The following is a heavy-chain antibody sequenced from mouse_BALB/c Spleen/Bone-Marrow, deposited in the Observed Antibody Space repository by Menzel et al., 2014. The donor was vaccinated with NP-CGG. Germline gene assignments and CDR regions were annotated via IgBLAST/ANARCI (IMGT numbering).Heavy chain of an antibody. CDR3: AREVRAPWYAMDY. D-gene: IGHD2-14*01. CDR2: ISTYDGNT. J-gene: IGHJ4*01. V-gene: IGHV1-67*01. CDR1: GYTFTDYA. Sequence: QVHVKQSGPEVVRPGVSVKISCKGSGYTFTDYAMHWVKQSHAKSLEWIGVISTYDGNTNYNQKFKGKATMTIDKSSSTAYMELARLTSEDSAIYYCAREVRAPWYAMDYWGQGTSVTVSS.